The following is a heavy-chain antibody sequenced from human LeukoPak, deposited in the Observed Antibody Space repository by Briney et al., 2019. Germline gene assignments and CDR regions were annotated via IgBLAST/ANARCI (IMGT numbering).Heavy chain of an antibody. CDR2: IDSGGRLT. Sequence: GGSLRLSCAAAGFDFNSHSMNWVRQAPGKGLEWISHIDSGGRLTYYADSVRGRFSISRDIAKNSVFLQMNNLRVEDSAVYYCARTMIVVVITPNDAFDIWGQGTMVTVSS. CDR1: GFDFNSHS. CDR3: ARTMIVVVITPNDAFDI. D-gene: IGHD3-22*01. J-gene: IGHJ3*02. V-gene: IGHV3-48*01.